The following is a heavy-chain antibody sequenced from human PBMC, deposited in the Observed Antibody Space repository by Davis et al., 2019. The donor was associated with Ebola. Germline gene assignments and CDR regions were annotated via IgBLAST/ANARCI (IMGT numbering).Heavy chain of an antibody. Sequence: GESLKISCAASGFTFSSYEMNWVRQAPGKGLEWVSYISSSGSTIYYADSVKGRFTISRDNSKNTLYLQMNSLRAEDTAVYYCAKDGYEWLVACFDYWGQGTLVTVSS. CDR1: GFTFSSYE. V-gene: IGHV3-48*03. CDR2: ISSSGSTI. J-gene: IGHJ4*02. D-gene: IGHD6-19*01. CDR3: AKDGYEWLVACFDY.